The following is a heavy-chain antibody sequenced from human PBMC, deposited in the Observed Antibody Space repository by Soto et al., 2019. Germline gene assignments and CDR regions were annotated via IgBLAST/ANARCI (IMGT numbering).Heavy chain of an antibody. Sequence: SHTYTVSDGNIISRGYYWSRKSTHPGKGLEWIGYIYYSGSTYYNPSLKSRVTISVDTSKNQFSLKLSSVTAADTAVYYCARSYIVYYYDSSGPMGYYGMDVWGQGTTVSVSS. CDR3: ARSYIVYYYDSSGPMGYYGMDV. CDR1: DGNIISRGYY. V-gene: IGHV4-31*03. CDR2: IYYSGST. D-gene: IGHD3-22*01. J-gene: IGHJ6*02.